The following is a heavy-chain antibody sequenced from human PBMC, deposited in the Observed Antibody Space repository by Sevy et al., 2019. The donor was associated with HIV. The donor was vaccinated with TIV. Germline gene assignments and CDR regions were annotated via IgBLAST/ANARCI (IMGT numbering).Heavy chain of an antibody. CDR1: GRTFSNYA. CDR2: IIPMFGTP. CDR3: ARSISWYASFDF. J-gene: IGHJ4*02. Sequence: ASVKVSCKASGRTFSNYAISWVRQAPGQGLEWMGGIIPMFGTPNYVQKFQGRVTITADESTTTAYMELSSLRSDDTAIYYCARSISWYASFDFWGQGTLVTVSS. V-gene: IGHV1-69*13. D-gene: IGHD6-13*01.